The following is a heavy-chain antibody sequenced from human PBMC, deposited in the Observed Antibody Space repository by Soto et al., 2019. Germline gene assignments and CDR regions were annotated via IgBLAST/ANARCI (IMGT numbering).Heavy chain of an antibody. J-gene: IGHJ6*03. CDR2: IYYSGST. D-gene: IGHD1-7*01. CDR1: GGSISSSSYY. V-gene: IGHV4-39*01. Sequence: SETLPLTCTVSGGSISSSSYYWGWIRQPPGKGLEWIGSIYYSGSTYYNPSLKSRVTISVDTSKNQFSLKLSSVTAADTAVYYCARPGNWNYEGYYYYMDVWGKGTTVTVSS. CDR3: ARPGNWNYEGYYYYMDV.